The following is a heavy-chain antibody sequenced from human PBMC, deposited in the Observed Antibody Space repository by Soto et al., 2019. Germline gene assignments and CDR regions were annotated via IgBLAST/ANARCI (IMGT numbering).Heavy chain of an antibody. CDR3: ARDHWGYDFYCYYYYYGMDV. Sequence: QVQLQESGPGLVKPSQTLSLTCTVSGGSISSGDYYWSWIRQPPGKGLEWIGNIYYSGSTYYNPSLKRRVTKSVDTSKNQFSLKLSSVTAADTAVYYWARDHWGYDFYCYYYYYGMDVWGQGTTVTVSS. V-gene: IGHV4-30-4*01. CDR1: GGSISSGDYY. CDR2: IYYSGST. J-gene: IGHJ6*02. D-gene: IGHD3-3*01.